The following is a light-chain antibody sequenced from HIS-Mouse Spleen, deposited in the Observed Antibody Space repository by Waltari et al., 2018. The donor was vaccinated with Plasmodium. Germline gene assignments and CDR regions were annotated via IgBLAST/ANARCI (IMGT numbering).Light chain of an antibody. CDR3: QQYNNWSFT. Sequence: EIVLTQPPAPLPLSPGEGPPPSCRASQSVSSNLAWYQQKPGQAPRLPIYGASTRATGIPARFSGSGSGTEFTLTISSLQSEDFAVYYCQQYNNWSFTFGPGTKVDIK. CDR2: GAS. V-gene: IGKV3-15*01. J-gene: IGKJ3*01. CDR1: QSVSSN.